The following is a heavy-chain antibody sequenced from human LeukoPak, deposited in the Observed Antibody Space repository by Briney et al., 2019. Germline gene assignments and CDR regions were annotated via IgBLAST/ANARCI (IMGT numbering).Heavy chain of an antibody. D-gene: IGHD3-16*01. CDR3: ARGAVMVLYYYYMDV. CDR2: IIPIFGTA. CDR1: GGTFSSYA. J-gene: IGHJ6*03. V-gene: IGHV1-69*05. Sequence: GASVKVSCKASGGTFSSYAISWVRQAPGQGLEWMGGIIPIFGTANYAQKFQGRVTITTDESTSTAYMELSSLRSEDTAVYYCARGAVMVLYYYYMDVWGKGTTVTVSS.